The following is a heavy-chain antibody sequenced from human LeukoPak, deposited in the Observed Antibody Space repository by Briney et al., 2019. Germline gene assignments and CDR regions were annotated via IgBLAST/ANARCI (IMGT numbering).Heavy chain of an antibody. D-gene: IGHD6-13*01. Sequence: SVKVSCKASGGTFSSYAISWVRQAPGQGLEWMGRITPILGIANYAQKFQGRVTITADKSTSTAYVELSSLRSEDTAVYYCARPYSSSWYWDAFDIWGQGTMVTVSS. CDR1: GGTFSSYA. V-gene: IGHV1-69*04. CDR2: ITPILGIA. CDR3: ARPYSSSWYWDAFDI. J-gene: IGHJ3*02.